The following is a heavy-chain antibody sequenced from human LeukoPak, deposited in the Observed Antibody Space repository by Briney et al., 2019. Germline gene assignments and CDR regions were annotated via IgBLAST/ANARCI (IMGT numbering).Heavy chain of an antibody. V-gene: IGHV1-8*03. CDR2: MNPNSGNT. J-gene: IGHJ4*02. CDR1: GYTFTSYD. Sequence: ASVKVSCKASGYTFTSYDINWVRQATGQGLEWMGWMNPNSGNTGYAQKFQGRVTITRNTSISTAYMELSSLRSEDTAVYYCARGWYGSGSYSFDYWGQGTLVTVSS. CDR3: ARGWYGSGSYSFDY. D-gene: IGHD3-10*01.